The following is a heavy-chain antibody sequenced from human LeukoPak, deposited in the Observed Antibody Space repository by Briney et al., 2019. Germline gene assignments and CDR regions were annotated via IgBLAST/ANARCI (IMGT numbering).Heavy chain of an antibody. D-gene: IGHD1-26*01. CDR2: IGSDGYSK. CDR3: ARPEWELLYWYFDL. V-gene: IGHV3-30*03. CDR1: GFTFSSYS. J-gene: IGHJ2*01. Sequence: PGRSLRLSCAASGFTFSSYSMQWVRQAPGKGLEWVAIIGSDGYSKYYGDSVKGRFTISRDNSKNAVYLQMNSLRAEDTAVYYCARPEWELLYWYFDLWGRGTLVTVSS.